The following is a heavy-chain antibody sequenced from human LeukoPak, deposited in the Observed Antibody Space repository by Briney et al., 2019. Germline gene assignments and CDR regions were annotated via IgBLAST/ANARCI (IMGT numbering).Heavy chain of an antibody. CDR2: ISYDGSNK. D-gene: IGHD6-25*01. CDR1: GFTFSSYG. Sequence: GGSLRLSCAASGFTFSSYGMHWVRQAPGKGLEWVAVISYDGSNKYYADSVKGRFTISRDNSKNTLYLQMNSLRAEDTAIYYCARESGYRYDSRDFDRWGQGTLVTVSS. V-gene: IGHV3-30*03. J-gene: IGHJ4*02. CDR3: ARESGYRYDSRDFDR.